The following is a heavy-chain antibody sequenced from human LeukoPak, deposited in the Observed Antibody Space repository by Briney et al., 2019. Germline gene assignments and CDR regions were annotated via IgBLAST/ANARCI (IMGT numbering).Heavy chain of an antibody. V-gene: IGHV3-53*01. Sequence: GGSLRLSCAASGFTVSSNYMSWVRQAPGKGLEWVSVIYSGGSTYYADSVKGRFTISRDNSKNTLYPQMNSLKASDTAMYFCATSESQTKFDYWGQGTQVIVSS. D-gene: IGHD1/OR15-1a*01. J-gene: IGHJ4*02. CDR3: ATSESQTKFDY. CDR2: IYSGGST. CDR1: GFTVSSNY.